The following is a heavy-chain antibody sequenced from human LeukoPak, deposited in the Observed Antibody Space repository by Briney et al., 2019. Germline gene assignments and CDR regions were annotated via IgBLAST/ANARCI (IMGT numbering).Heavy chain of an antibody. CDR1: GGSISSGGYY. CDR3: ARGIPLSRFDN. Sequence: SQTLSLTCTVSGGSISSGGYYWSWIRQHPGKGLEWIGYSYSSGSTYYNPSLKSRVTISLDTSKNQFSLKLSSVTAADTAAYYCARGIPLSRFDNWGQGTLVTVSS. V-gene: IGHV4-31*03. D-gene: IGHD5-18*01. CDR2: SYSSGST. J-gene: IGHJ4*02.